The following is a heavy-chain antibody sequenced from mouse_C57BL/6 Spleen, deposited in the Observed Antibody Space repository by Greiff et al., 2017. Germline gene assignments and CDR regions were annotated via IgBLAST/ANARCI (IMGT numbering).Heavy chain of an antibody. CDR1: GFSLTSYG. Sequence: VQLQQSGPGLVQPSQSLSITCTVSGFSLTSYGVHWVRQSPGKGLEWLGVIWSGGSTDYNAAFISRLSISKDNSKSQVFFKMNSLQADDTAIDYCARNAPHYYGPGYWGQGTTLTVAS. J-gene: IGHJ2*01. V-gene: IGHV2-2*01. CDR3: ARNAPHYYGPGY. D-gene: IGHD1-2*01. CDR2: IWSGGST.